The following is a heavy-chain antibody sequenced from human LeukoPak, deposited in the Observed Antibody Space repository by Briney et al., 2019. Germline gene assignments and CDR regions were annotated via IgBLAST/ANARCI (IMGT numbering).Heavy chain of an antibody. D-gene: IGHD5-12*01. J-gene: IGHJ1*01. CDR2: IIPIFGTA. CDR3: AREKGYAIEYFQH. CDR1: GGTFSSYA. V-gene: IGHV1-69*13. Sequence: SVKVSCKASGGTFSSYAISWVRQAPGQGLEWMGGIIPIFGTANYAQKFQGRVTITADESTSTAYMELSSLRSEDTAAYYCAREKGYAIEYFQHWGQGTLVTVSS.